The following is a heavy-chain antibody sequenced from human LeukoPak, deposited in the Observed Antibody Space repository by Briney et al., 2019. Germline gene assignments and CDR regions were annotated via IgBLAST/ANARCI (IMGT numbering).Heavy chain of an antibody. CDR1: GFTFSSYG. Sequence: GGSLRLSCAASGFTFSSYGMHWVRQAPGKGLEWVAVISYDGSNKYYADSVKGRFTISRDNSKNSLYLQMNSLRAEDTAVYYCARVRSTRRFDYWGQGTLVTVSS. CDR2: ISYDGSNK. V-gene: IGHV3-30*03. J-gene: IGHJ4*02. D-gene: IGHD2-2*01. CDR3: ARVRSTRRFDY.